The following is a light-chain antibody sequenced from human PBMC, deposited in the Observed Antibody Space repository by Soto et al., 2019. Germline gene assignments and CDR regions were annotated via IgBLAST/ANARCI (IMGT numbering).Light chain of an antibody. CDR1: SSDVGSYNL. CDR2: EDN. CDR3: CAFVRSNALL. Sequence: QSVLTQPASVSGSPGQSITISCTGTSSDVGSYNLVSWYQHLPGKAPKFIIYEDNKRPSGVSNRFSGSKSGNTASLTISGLQAEDEADYYCCAFVRSNALLFGGGTKLTVL. J-gene: IGLJ2*01. V-gene: IGLV2-23*01.